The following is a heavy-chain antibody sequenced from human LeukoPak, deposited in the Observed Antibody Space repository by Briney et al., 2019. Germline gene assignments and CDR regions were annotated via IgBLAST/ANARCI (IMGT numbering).Heavy chain of an antibody. V-gene: IGHV4-39*07. D-gene: IGHD6-6*01. CDR2: INHSGST. CDR1: GGSISSSSYY. CDR3: ARVGSSSCFDY. J-gene: IGHJ4*02. Sequence: SETLSLTCTVSGGSISSSSYYWSWIRQPPGKGLEWIGEINHSGSTNYNPSLKSRVTISVDTSKNQFSLKLSSVTAADTAVYYCARVGSSSCFDYWGQGTLVTVSS.